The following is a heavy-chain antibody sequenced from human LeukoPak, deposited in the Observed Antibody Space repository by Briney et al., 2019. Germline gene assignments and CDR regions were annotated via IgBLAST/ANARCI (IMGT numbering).Heavy chain of an antibody. CDR1: GFTFSGSA. J-gene: IGHJ4*02. D-gene: IGHD2-2*01. CDR3: AKEQAPYCSSTSCKTFDY. V-gene: IGHV3-30*02. Sequence: GGSLRLSCAASGFTFSGSAMHWVRQAPGKGLEWVAFIRYDGSNKYYADSVKGRFTISRDNSKNTLYLQMNSLRAEDTAVYYCAKEQAPYCSSTSCKTFDYWGQGTLVTVSS. CDR2: IRYDGSNK.